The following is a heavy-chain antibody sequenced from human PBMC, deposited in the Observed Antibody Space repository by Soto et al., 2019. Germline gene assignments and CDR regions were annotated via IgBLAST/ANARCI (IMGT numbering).Heavy chain of an antibody. Sequence: SVKVSCKASGFTFTSSAVQWVRQARGQRLERIGWIVVGSGNTNYAQKFQERVTITRDMSTSTAYMELSSLRSEDTAVYYCAAGGITIFGVVIYDYWGQGTLVTVSS. CDR1: GFTFTSSA. CDR2: IVVGSGNT. J-gene: IGHJ4*02. CDR3: AAGGITIFGVVIYDY. D-gene: IGHD3-3*01. V-gene: IGHV1-58*01.